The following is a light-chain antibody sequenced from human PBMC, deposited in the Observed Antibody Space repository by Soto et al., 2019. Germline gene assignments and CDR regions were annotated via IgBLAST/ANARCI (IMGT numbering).Light chain of an antibody. Sequence: QSVVTQPASVSGSPGQSITISCTGTSSDVGSYNLVSWYQQHPGKAPKLMIYEGTKRPSGVSNRFSGSKSGNTASLTISGLQAEDEADYYCCSYAGSSFYVFGIGTK. CDR2: EGT. CDR1: SSDVGSYNL. V-gene: IGLV2-23*01. CDR3: CSYAGSSFYV. J-gene: IGLJ1*01.